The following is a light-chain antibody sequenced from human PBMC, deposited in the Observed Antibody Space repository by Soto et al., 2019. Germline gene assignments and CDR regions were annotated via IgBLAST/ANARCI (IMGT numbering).Light chain of an antibody. CDR1: QSISGY. V-gene: IGKV1-39*01. CDR2: AAS. CDR3: QQYETFSGT. Sequence: DIQMTQSPSSLYASVGDTVTITCRSSQSISGYLNWYQQKPGKAPKLLIYAASSLQSGVPSRFSGSGSGTHFTLTISSLQPDDFATYYCQQYETFSGTFGPGTKVDI. J-gene: IGKJ1*01.